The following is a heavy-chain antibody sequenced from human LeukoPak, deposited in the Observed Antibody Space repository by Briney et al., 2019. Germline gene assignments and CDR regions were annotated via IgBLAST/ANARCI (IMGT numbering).Heavy chain of an antibody. V-gene: IGHV4-30-2*01. CDR3: ARGDYVWGSYPNNDAFDI. Sequence: SQTLSLTCTVSGGSISSGGYYWSWIRQPPGKGLEWIGEINHSGSTNYNPSLKSRVTISVDTSRNQFSLKLSSVTAADTAVYYCARGDYVWGSYPNNDAFDIWGQGTMVTVSS. D-gene: IGHD3-16*02. CDR2: INHSGST. J-gene: IGHJ3*02. CDR1: GGSISSGGYY.